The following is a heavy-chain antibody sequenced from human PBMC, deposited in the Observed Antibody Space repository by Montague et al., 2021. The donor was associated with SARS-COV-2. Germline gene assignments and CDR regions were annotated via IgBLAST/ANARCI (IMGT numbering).Heavy chain of an antibody. CDR1: GHFMGTGNQ. CDR2: NPPHGCT. Sequence: SETLSLTCGGAGHFMGTGNQWHWVREYAGKGLDCFGSNPPHGCTNYNPSLNSRVTISLDTSNNQFSLRLTSVTTSDTAVYYCARGRVTRAGFDYWGQGIRLIVSS. D-gene: IGHD2-21*02. CDR3: ARGRVTRAGFDY. V-gene: IGHV4-38-2*01. J-gene: IGHJ4*02.